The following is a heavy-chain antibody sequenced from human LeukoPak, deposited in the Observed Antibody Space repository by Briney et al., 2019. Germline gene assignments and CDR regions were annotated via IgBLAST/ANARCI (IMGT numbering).Heavy chain of an antibody. CDR2: ISSSSNYI. J-gene: IGHJ6*02. D-gene: IGHD3-10*01. Sequence: GGSLRLSCAASGSTFSSYSMNWVRQAPGKGLEWVSSISSSSNYIHYADSVKGRFTVSRDNAKNSMYLQMNSVRAEDTAVYYCARVGNSGSYYYYYGMDVWGQGTTVTVSS. CDR1: GSTFSSYS. CDR3: ARVGNSGSYYYYYGMDV. V-gene: IGHV3-21*01.